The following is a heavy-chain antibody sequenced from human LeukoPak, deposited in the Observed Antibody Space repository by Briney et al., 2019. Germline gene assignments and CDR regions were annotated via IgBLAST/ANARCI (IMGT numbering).Heavy chain of an antibody. CDR2: IRYDGSNK. CDR3: AKTTGYQLPSSYYYYYYVDV. Sequence: GGSLRLSCAASGFTFSSYGMHWVRQAPGKGLEWVAFIRYDGSNKYYADSVKGRFTISRDNSKNTLYLQMNSLRAEDTAVYYCAKTTGYQLPSSYYYYYYVDVWGKGTTVTVSS. CDR1: GFTFSSYG. J-gene: IGHJ6*03. D-gene: IGHD2-2*01. V-gene: IGHV3-30*02.